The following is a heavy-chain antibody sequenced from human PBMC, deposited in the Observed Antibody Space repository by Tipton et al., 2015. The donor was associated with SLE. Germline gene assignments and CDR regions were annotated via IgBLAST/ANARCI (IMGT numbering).Heavy chain of an antibody. V-gene: IGHV3-48*01. CDR2: ISSSSTI. J-gene: IGHJ4*02. CDR1: GFTFSSYS. Sequence: SLRLSCAASGFTFSSYSMNWVRQAPGKGLEWVSYISSSSTIYYADSVKGRFTISRDNDKNSLYLQMNSLRAEDTAVYYCARLGVAEDFDYWGQGTLVTVSS. D-gene: IGHD5-12*01. CDR3: ARLGVAEDFDY.